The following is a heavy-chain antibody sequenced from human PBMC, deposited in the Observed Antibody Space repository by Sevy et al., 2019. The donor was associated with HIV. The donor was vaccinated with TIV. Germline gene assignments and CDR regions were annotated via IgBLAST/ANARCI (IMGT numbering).Heavy chain of an antibody. Sequence: GGSLRLSCAASGFTFSSYSMNWVRQAPGKGLEWVSYISSSSSTIYYADSVKGRFTISRDNAKNSLYLQMNSLRDEDTAVYYCARDNYGDFLHYFDYWGQGTLVTVSS. CDR2: ISSSSSTI. D-gene: IGHD4-17*01. V-gene: IGHV3-48*02. CDR1: GFTFSSYS. CDR3: ARDNYGDFLHYFDY. J-gene: IGHJ4*02.